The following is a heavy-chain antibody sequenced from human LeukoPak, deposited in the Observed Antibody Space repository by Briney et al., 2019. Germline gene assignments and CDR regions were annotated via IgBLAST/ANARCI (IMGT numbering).Heavy chain of an antibody. D-gene: IGHD5-18*01. CDR2: IYYSGST. CDR3: ARVQIGYTYGPFDY. V-gene: IGHV4-59*01. Sequence: PSETLSLTCTVSGGSISSFYWSWIRQPPGKGLEWIGYIYYSGSTNYNPSLKSRVTISLHTSKNQFSLNLSSVTAADTAVYYCARVQIGYTYGPFDYWGQGTLVTVSS. CDR1: GGSISSFY. J-gene: IGHJ4*02.